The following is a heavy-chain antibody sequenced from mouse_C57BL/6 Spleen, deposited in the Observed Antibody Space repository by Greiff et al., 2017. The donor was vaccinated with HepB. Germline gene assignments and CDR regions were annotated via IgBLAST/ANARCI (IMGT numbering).Heavy chain of an antibody. D-gene: IGHD1-1*01. CDR3: ASLITTVVVSYYFDY. Sequence: VHLVESGPELVKPGASVKISCKASGYAFSSSWMNWVKQRPGKGLEWIGRIYPGDGDTNYNGKFKGKATLTADKSSSTAYMQLSSLTSEDSAVYFCASLITTVVVSYYFDYWGQGTTLTVSS. V-gene: IGHV1-82*01. J-gene: IGHJ2*01. CDR2: IYPGDGDT. CDR1: GYAFSSSW.